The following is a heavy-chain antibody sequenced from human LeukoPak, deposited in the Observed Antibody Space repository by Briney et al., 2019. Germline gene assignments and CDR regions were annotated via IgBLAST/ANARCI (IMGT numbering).Heavy chain of an antibody. V-gene: IGHV4-31*03. Sequence: SETLSLTCTVSGGSISSGGYYWSWIRQHPGKGLEWIGYTYYSGSTYYNPSLKSRVTISVDTSKNQFSLKLSSVTAADTAVYYCARFKGSWYQYNWFDPWGQGTLVTVSS. D-gene: IGHD6-13*01. CDR1: GGSISSGGYY. J-gene: IGHJ5*02. CDR3: ARFKGSWYQYNWFDP. CDR2: TYYSGST.